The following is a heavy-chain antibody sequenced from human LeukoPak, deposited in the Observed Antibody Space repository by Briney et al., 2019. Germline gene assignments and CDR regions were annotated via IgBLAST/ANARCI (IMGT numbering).Heavy chain of an antibody. CDR2: IYSGGST. V-gene: IGHV3-66*01. J-gene: IGHJ4*02. Sequence: GGSLRLSCAASGFTVSSNYMSWVRQAPGKGLEWVSAIYSGGSTYYADSVKGRFTISRDNSKNTLYLQMNSLRAEDTAVYYCARALAGDWGQGTLVTASS. CDR3: ARALAGD. CDR1: GFTVSSNY.